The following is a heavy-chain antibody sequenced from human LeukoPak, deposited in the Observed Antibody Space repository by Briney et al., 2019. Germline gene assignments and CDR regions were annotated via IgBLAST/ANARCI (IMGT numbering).Heavy chain of an antibody. CDR2: MSGSGART. J-gene: IGHJ4*02. Sequence: GGSLRLSCAASGFTFRNYGMNWVRQAPGKGLEWVSLMSGSGARTYYADSVKGRFTISRDNSKNTLYLQMNSLRAEDTAVYYCAKGNLWFGELFQDYFDYWGQGTLVTVSS. V-gene: IGHV3-23*01. D-gene: IGHD3-10*01. CDR1: GFTFRNYG. CDR3: AKGNLWFGELFQDYFDY.